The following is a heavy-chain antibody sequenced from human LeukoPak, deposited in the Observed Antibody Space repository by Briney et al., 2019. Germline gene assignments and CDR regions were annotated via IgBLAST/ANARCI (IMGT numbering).Heavy chain of an antibody. V-gene: IGHV1-69*04. CDR2: IIPILGIA. Sequence: GASVKVSCKASGYKFTDYYISWLRQAPGQGLEWMGRIIPILGIANYAQKFQGRVTITADKSTSTAYMELSSLRSEDTAVYYCARDRNYGMDVWGQGTTVTVSS. CDR3: ARDRNYGMDV. CDR1: GYKFTDYY. J-gene: IGHJ6*02.